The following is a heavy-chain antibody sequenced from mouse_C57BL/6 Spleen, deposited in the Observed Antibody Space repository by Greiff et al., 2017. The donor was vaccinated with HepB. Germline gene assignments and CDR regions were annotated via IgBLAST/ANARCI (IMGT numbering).Heavy chain of an antibody. D-gene: IGHD2-5*01. CDR2: INPSTGGT. CDR3: ARTYYSKGGAMDY. CDR1: GYSFTGYY. J-gene: IGHJ4*01. Sequence: VQLKQSGPELVKPGASVKISCKASGYSFTGYYMNWVKQSPEKSLEWIGEINPSTGGTTYNQKFKAKATLTVDKSSSTAYMQLKSLTSEDSAVYYCARTYYSKGGAMDYWGQGTSVTVSS. V-gene: IGHV1-42*01.